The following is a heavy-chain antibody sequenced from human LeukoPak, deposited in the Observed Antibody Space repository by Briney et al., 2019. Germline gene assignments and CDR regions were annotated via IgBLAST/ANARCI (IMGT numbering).Heavy chain of an antibody. CDR2: IYYSGST. J-gene: IGHJ4*02. D-gene: IGHD3-22*01. CDR1: GGSISSSSYY. Sequence: SETLSLTCTVSGGSISSSSYYWGWIRQPPGKGLEWIGSIYYSGSTYYNPSLKSRVTISVDTSKNQFSLKLSSVTAADTAVYYCARLPITMIPPRVFDYWGQGTLVTVSS. CDR3: ARLPITMIPPRVFDY. V-gene: IGHV4-39*01.